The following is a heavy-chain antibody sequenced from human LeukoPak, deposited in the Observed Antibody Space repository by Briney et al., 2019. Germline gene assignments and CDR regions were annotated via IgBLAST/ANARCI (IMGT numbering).Heavy chain of an antibody. CDR2: INHSGST. CDR1: GGSFSGYY. D-gene: IGHD1-26*01. CDR3: AGRLGATIWTGMEF. J-gene: IGHJ4*02. Sequence: SEPLSLTCAVSGGSFSGYYWSWIRQPPGKGLEWIGEINHSGSTNYNPSLKSRVTISVDTSKNQFSLKLSSVTAADTAVYYCAGRLGATIWTGMEFWGQGILVTVSS. V-gene: IGHV4-34*01.